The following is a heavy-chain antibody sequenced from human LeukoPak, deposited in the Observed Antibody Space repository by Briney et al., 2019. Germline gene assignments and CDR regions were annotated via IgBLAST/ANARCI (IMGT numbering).Heavy chain of an antibody. V-gene: IGHV5-51*01. D-gene: IGHD5-18*01. Sequence: GESLKISCKGSGYSFTSYWIGWVRQMPGKGLEWMGIIYPGESDTRYSPSFQGQVTISADKSISTAYLQWSSLKASDTAMYYCARHSSYGGKDYYYYYMDVCGKGTTVTISS. CDR1: GYSFTSYW. J-gene: IGHJ6*03. CDR3: ARHSSYGGKDYYYYYMDV. CDR2: IYPGESDT.